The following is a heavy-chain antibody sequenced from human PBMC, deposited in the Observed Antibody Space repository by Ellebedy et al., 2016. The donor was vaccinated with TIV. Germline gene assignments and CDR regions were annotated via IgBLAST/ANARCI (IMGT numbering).Heavy chain of an antibody. CDR1: GGSISSYY. CDR2: ISYSGST. CDR3: ARDSSGYQMTLDY. D-gene: IGHD3-22*01. V-gene: IGHV4-59*01. Sequence: MPGGSLRLSCTVSGGSISSYYWSWIRQPPGKGLEWIGYISYSGSTNYNPSLKSRVTISVDTSKNQFSLRLNSVTAADTAVYYCARDSSGYQMTLDYWGQGTLVTVSS. J-gene: IGHJ4*02.